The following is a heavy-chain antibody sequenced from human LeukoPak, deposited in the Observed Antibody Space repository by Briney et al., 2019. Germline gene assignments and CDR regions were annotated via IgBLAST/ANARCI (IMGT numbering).Heavy chain of an antibody. CDR3: ARPSYSSSSRDY. CDR2: IYYSGST. CDR1: GGSFSTYY. V-gene: IGHV4-39*01. Sequence: SETLSLTCTVSGGSFSTYYWGWIRQPPGKGLEWIGSIYYSGSTYYNPSLKSRVTISVDTSKNQFSLKLSSVTAADTAVYYCARPSYSSSSRDYWGQGTLVTVSS. D-gene: IGHD6-6*01. J-gene: IGHJ4*02.